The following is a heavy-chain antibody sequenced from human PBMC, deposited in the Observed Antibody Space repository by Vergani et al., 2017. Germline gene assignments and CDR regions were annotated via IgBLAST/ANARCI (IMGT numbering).Heavy chain of an antibody. CDR1: GFKFSQFG. CDR2: IHSGGSI. Sequence: QVQLVESGGGVVQPGTSLRLSCEASGFKFSQFGMHWVRQGPGKGLEWVAVIHSGGSIFYADSVKGRFTISRDNSKNTLYLQMKSLRPEDTAVYYCAKEGGGYCSGGTCYPEYWGQGTLVIVSS. D-gene: IGHD2-15*01. V-gene: IGHV3-NL1*01. CDR3: AKEGGGYCSGGTCYPEY. J-gene: IGHJ4*02.